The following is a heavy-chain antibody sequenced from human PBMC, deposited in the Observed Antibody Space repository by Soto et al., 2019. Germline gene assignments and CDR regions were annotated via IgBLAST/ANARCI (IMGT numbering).Heavy chain of an antibody. CDR1: GFTFSDYY. CDR3: ARDYYDSSGFFGYYYGMDV. Sequence: QVQLVESGGGLVKPGGSLRLSCAASGFTFSDYYMSWIRQAPGKGLEWVSYISSSGSTIYYADSVKGRFTISRDSAKKTLYLQMNSLRAEDTAVYYCARDYYDSSGFFGYYYGMDVWGQGTTVTVSS. D-gene: IGHD3-22*01. J-gene: IGHJ6*02. V-gene: IGHV3-11*01. CDR2: ISSSGSTI.